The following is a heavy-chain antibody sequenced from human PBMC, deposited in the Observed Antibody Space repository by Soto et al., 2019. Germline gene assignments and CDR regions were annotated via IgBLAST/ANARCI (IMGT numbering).Heavy chain of an antibody. CDR2: INPNRGGT. Sequence: QVQLVQSGAEVKKPGASVKVSCKASGYTFTDHHLHWVRQAPGQGLEWMGWINPNRGGTKYAQKFQGRVTMTRDTSISKVYMELSRLSSDDTAISFGASERMYMSSYLGDAGGEIDLWGQGTLVTVSS. CDR1: GYTFTDHH. D-gene: IGHD6-6*01. J-gene: IGHJ4*02. CDR3: ASERMYMSSYLGDAGGEIDL. V-gene: IGHV1-2*02.